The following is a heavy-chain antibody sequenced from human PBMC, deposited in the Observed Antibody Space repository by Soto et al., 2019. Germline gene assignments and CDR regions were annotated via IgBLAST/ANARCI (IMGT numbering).Heavy chain of an antibody. CDR3: AQLGLMTFSHKHYFNH. Sequence: PGGSLRLSCVASGITFGSRAMSWVRQAPGEGLEWVSAINSDGTSTYYAASVEDRFTISRDNSKNTLYLQLNSLRAEDTAVYYCAQLGLMTFSHKHYFNHWGRGTLVTVSS. D-gene: IGHD3-16*01. J-gene: IGHJ4*02. V-gene: IGHV3-23*01. CDR1: GITFGSRA. CDR2: INSDGTST.